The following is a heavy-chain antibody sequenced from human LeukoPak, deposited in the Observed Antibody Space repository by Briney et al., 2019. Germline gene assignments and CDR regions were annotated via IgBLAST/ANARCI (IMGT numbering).Heavy chain of an antibody. CDR2: MNPNSVNT. D-gene: IGHD4-17*01. CDR3: ARVDGDETLDY. Sequence: ASVKVSCKASGYTLTRYDINLVRQATGQGLEGMGWMNPNSVNTGYAQKFQRQVSMTRKTSISTAYMELSSLRSEDTAVYYWARVDGDETLDYWGKGTLVTVSS. J-gene: IGHJ4*02. V-gene: IGHV1-8*01. CDR1: GYTLTRYD.